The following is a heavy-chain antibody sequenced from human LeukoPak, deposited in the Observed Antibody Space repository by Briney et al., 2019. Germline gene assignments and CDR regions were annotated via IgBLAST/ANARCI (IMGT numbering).Heavy chain of an antibody. CDR1: GGTFSSYA. Sequence: GASVKVSCKASGGTFSSYAISWVRQAPGQGLEWMGGIIPIFGTANYAQKFQGRVTITTDESTSTAYMELSSLRSEDTAVYYCAREVGAAAGLPQIGPLNWFDPWGQGTLVTVSS. CDR2: IIPIFGTA. CDR3: AREVGAAAGLPQIGPLNWFDP. J-gene: IGHJ5*02. V-gene: IGHV1-69*05. D-gene: IGHD6-13*01.